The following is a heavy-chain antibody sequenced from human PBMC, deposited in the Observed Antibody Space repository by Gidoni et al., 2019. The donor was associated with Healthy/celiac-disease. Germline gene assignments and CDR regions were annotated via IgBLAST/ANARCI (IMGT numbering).Heavy chain of an antibody. D-gene: IGHD3-9*01. V-gene: IGHV3-9*01. CDR2: ISWNSGSI. CDR3: AKELRYFDWSPYYYYGMDV. CDR1: GFTFVDYA. Sequence: EVQLVESGVGLVQPGRSLRLSCAASGFTFVDYAMHWVRQAPGKGLEWVSGISWNSGSIGYADSVKGRFTISRDNAKNSLYLQMNSLRAEDTALYYCAKELRYFDWSPYYYYGMDVWGQGTTVTVSS. J-gene: IGHJ6*02.